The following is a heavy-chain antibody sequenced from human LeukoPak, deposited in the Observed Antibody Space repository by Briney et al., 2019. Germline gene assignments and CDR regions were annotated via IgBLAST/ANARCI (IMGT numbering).Heavy chain of an antibody. CDR2: IIPNTGDT. J-gene: IGHJ4*02. D-gene: IGHD2-21*01. Sequence: ASVKVSCKASGYTFTGYYMHWVRQAPGQGLEWMGWIIPNTGDTNYAQKFQGRVTMTRDTSITTVYMEISRLTSDDTALFYCAVAPGDYWGQGTLVTVSS. V-gene: IGHV1-2*02. CDR3: AVAPGDY. CDR1: GYTFTGYY.